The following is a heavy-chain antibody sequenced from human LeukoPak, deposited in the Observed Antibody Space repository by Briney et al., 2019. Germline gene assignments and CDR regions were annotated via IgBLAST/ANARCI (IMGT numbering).Heavy chain of an antibody. J-gene: IGHJ4*02. CDR3: ARRLPTAWGADY. D-gene: IGHD7-27*01. CDR2: IYSGGST. CDR1: GFTVSSNY. V-gene: IGHV3-53*01. Sequence: GGSLRLSCAASGFTVSSNYMSWVRQAPGKGLEWVSVIYSGGSTYYADSVKGRFTISRDNSKNTLYLQMNSLRAEDTAVYYCARRLPTAWGADYWGQGTLVTVCS.